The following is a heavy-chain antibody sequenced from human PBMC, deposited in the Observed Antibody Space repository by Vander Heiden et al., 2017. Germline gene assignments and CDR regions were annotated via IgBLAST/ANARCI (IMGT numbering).Heavy chain of an antibody. CDR3: AKYPPGSSSWLPIDY. V-gene: IGHV3-23*01. CDR2: ISGSGGST. Sequence: EVQLLESGGGLVQPGGSLRLSWAAPGFPFRSYAMRWVRQAPGKGLEWVSAISGSGGSTYYADSVKGRFTISRDNSKNTLYLQMNSLRAEDTAVYYCAKYPPGSSSWLPIDYWGQGTLVTVSS. D-gene: IGHD6-13*01. J-gene: IGHJ4*02. CDR1: GFPFRSYA.